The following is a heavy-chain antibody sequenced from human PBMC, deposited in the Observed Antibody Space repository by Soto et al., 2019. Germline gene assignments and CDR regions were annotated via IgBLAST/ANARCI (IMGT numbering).Heavy chain of an antibody. J-gene: IGHJ4*02. CDR2: IYPSGRT. V-gene: IGHV4-30-2*01. D-gene: IGHD1-26*01. CDR3: AGRGTYDFDS. Sequence: QLQLQESGSGLVKPSQTLNLTCAVSGGSINNGGYSWSWIRQPPGKGLEWTGDIYPSGRTSYNPSLKSRVTISVDRSENRFFLNVTSVTAADTAVYYCAGRGTYDFDSWGQGTLVTVSS. CDR1: GGSINNGGYS.